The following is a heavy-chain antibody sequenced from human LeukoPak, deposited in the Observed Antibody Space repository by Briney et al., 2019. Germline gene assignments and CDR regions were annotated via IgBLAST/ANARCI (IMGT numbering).Heavy chain of an antibody. V-gene: IGHV3-7*01. Sequence: GGSLRLSCVVSGFTFTNYWMGWVRQAPGKGLEWVGNIKPDGSDKDYMDSMKGRFTISRDNSENSLHLHMNSLRAEDTAVYYCARVGPQGADHYVDVWGKGTTVTISS. CDR1: GFTFTNYW. CDR2: IKPDGSDK. D-gene: IGHD3-16*01. J-gene: IGHJ6*03. CDR3: ARVGPQGADHYVDV.